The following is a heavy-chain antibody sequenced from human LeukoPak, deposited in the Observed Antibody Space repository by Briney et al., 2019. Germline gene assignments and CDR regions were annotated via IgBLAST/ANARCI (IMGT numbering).Heavy chain of an antibody. Sequence: GGSLRLSCAASGFTFSSYGMHWVRQAPGKGLEWVAVIWYDGSNRYYADSVKGRFTISRDNSKNTLYLQMNSLRPEDTAVYYCAKDDSSGYYYVGNFDYWGQGTLVTVSS. CDR3: AKDDSSGYYYVGNFDY. J-gene: IGHJ4*02. D-gene: IGHD3-22*01. CDR1: GFTFSSYG. V-gene: IGHV3-33*06. CDR2: IWYDGSNR.